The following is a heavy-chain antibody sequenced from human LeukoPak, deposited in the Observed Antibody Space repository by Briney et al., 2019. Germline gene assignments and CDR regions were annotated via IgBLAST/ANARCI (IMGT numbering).Heavy chain of an antibody. CDR3: ARGLRAYGSGPNWFDP. D-gene: IGHD3-10*01. CDR1: GGSFIGYY. CDR2: INHSGST. Sequence: SETLSLTCAVYGGSFIGYYWSWIRQPPGKGLEWIGEINHSGSTNYNPSLKSRVTISVDTSKNQFSLKLSSVTAADTAVYYCARGLRAYGSGPNWFDPWGQGTLVTVSS. J-gene: IGHJ5*02. V-gene: IGHV4-34*01.